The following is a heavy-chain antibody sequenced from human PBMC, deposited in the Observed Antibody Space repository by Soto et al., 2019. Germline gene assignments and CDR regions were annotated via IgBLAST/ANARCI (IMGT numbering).Heavy chain of an antibody. D-gene: IGHD3-10*01. V-gene: IGHV4-4*02. Sequence: SETLSLTCAVSGGSISSSNWWSWVRQPPGKGLEWIGEIYHSGSTNYNPSLKSRVTISVDKSKNQFSLKLSSVTAADTAVYYCARCLIMVRGGWGPFDDRGQRTLVTGSS. CDR3: ARCLIMVRGGWGPFDD. J-gene: IGHJ4*02. CDR1: GGSISSSNW. CDR2: IYHSGST.